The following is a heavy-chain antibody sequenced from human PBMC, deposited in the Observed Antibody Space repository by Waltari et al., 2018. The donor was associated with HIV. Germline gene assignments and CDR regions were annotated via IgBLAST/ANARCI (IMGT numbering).Heavy chain of an antibody. CDR2: IKQDGSEK. Sequence: EVQLVESGGGLVQPGGSLRLSCAASGFTLTSYWMSWVRQVPGKGLEWVANIKQDGSEKYYVDSVKGRFTISRDNAKNSLYLQMNSLRAEDTAVYYCATSRTFDYWGQGTLVTVSS. J-gene: IGHJ4*02. D-gene: IGHD2-2*01. CDR1: GFTLTSYW. V-gene: IGHV3-7*01. CDR3: ATSRTFDY.